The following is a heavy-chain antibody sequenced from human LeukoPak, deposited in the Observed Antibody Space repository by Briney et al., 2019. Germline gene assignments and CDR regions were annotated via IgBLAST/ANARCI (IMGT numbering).Heavy chain of an antibody. V-gene: IGHV4-59*01. CDR3: ARERPPKDY. Sequence: KPSETLSLTCTVSGGSISSYYWSWIRQPPGKGLEWIGYIYYSGSTNYNPSLKSRVTISVDTSKNQFSLKLSSVTAADTAVYYCARERPPKDYWGQGTLVTVSS. D-gene: IGHD1-1*01. CDR2: IYYSGST. J-gene: IGHJ4*02. CDR1: GGSISSYY.